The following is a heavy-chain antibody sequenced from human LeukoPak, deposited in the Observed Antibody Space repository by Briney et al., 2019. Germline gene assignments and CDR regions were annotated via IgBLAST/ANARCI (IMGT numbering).Heavy chain of an antibody. CDR2: ISYDGSGK. V-gene: IGHV3-30-3*01. CDR1: GFIFSGYA. Sequence: NPGGSLRLSCAVSGFIFSGYAMHWVRQAPGKGLDWVAVISYDGSGKYYADSVKGRFTISKDNSKNTLYLQMDSLRADDTAVYYCARPLGSYNDRGAYIDFWGQGTLVTVSS. J-gene: IGHJ4*02. D-gene: IGHD3-22*01. CDR3: ARPLGSYNDRGAYIDF.